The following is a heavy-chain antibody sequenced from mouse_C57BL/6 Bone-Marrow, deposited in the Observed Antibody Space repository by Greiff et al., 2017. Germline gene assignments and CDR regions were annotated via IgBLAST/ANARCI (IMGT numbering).Heavy chain of an antibody. Sequence: EVKLEESGPGLVKPSQSLSLTCSVTGYSITSGYYWNWIRQFPGNKLEWMGYISYDGSNNYNPSLKNRISITRDTSKNQFFLKLNSVTTEDTATYYCARGTLYYSNPYYAMDYWGQGTSVTVSS. V-gene: IGHV3-6*01. CDR1: GYSITSGYY. CDR3: ARGTLYYSNPYYAMDY. CDR2: ISYDGSN. J-gene: IGHJ4*01. D-gene: IGHD2-5*01.